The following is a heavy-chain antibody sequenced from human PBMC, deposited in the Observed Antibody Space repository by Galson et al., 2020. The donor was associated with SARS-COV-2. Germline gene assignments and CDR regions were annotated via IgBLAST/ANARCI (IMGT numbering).Heavy chain of an antibody. J-gene: IGHJ4*02. Sequence: SETLTLTCTVSGDSVSSRSYFWGWIRQSPGKGLEWIGTIYYSGSTYFNPSLKSRVTISVDTSKNQSSLKLRSVTAADTAVYYCASGDPSGLGDYFDHWGPGTLVTVSS. CDR2: IYYSGST. V-gene: IGHV4-39*01. CDR3: ASGDPSGLGDYFDH. D-gene: IGHD3-10*01. CDR1: GDSVSSRSYF.